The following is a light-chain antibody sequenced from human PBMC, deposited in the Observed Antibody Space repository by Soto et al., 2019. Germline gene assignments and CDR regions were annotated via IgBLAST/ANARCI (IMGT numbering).Light chain of an antibody. CDR2: HAS. V-gene: IGKV1-5*01. CDR1: QSISHW. Sequence: DIQMTQSPSTLSASVGDRVTITCRASQSISHWLAWYQQKPGKAPKVLIYHASNLQSGVPSRFSGSGSGTEFTLTISSLQPDDFATYYCQQYNSYSFGQGTKVDIK. CDR3: QQYNSYS. J-gene: IGKJ1*01.